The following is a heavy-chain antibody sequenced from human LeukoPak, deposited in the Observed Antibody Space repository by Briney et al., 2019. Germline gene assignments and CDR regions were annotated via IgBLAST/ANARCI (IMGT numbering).Heavy chain of an antibody. CDR3: ARPKLPKLRIDY. CDR2: IYYSGST. V-gene: IGHV4-39*01. D-gene: IGHD1-1*01. CDR1: GDSITSNSFY. J-gene: IGHJ4*02. Sequence: SETLSLTCTVSGDSITSNSFYWAWIRQPPGTGLEWFGSIYYSGSTYYNPSLKSRVTISVDTSKNQFSLKLSSVTAADTAVYYCARPKLPKLRIDYWGQGTLVTVSS.